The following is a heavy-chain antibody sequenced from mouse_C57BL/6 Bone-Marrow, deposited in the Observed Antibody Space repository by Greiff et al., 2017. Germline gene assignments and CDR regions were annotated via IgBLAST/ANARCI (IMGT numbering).Heavy chain of an antibody. Sequence: QVQLQQSGAELARPGASVKLSCKASGYTFTSYGISWVKQRTGQGLEWIGEIYPRSGNTYYNEKFKGKATLTADKSSSTAYMELRSLTSEDSEVYFCARSDYKGAYWGQGTLVTVSA. J-gene: IGHJ3*01. D-gene: IGHD2-12*01. CDR1: GYTFTSYG. CDR2: IYPRSGNT. CDR3: ARSDYKGAY. V-gene: IGHV1-81*01.